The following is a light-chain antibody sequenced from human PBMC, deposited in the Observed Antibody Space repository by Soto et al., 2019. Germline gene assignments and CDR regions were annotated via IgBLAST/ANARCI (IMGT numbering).Light chain of an antibody. V-gene: IGKV1-33*01. J-gene: IGKJ2*01. CDR1: QDISNY. CDR2: DAS. CDR3: QQYDNLPPYX. Sequence: DIQMTQSPSSLSASVGDRVTITCQASQDISNYLNWYQQKPGKAPKLLIYDASNLETGVPSRFSGSGSGTDFTFTISSLQPEDIATYYCQQYDNLPPYXXGQGXXLEIK.